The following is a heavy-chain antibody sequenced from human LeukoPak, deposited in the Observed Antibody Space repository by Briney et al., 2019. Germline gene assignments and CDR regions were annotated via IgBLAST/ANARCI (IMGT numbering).Heavy chain of an antibody. J-gene: IGHJ4*02. D-gene: IGHD5-24*01. CDR1: GGSISSYY. V-gene: IGHV4-59*01. CDR3: ARGVDWLWLQGRWLQSTGDYFDY. Sequence: PSETLSLTCTVSGGSISSYYWSWIRQPPGKGLEWIGYIYYSGSTNYNPSLKSRVTISVDTSKNQFSLKLSSVTAADTAVYYCARGVDWLWLQGRWLQSTGDYFDYWGQGTLVTVSS. CDR2: IYYSGST.